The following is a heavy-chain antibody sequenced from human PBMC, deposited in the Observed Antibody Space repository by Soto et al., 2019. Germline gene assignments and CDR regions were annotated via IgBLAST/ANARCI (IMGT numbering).Heavy chain of an antibody. J-gene: IGHJ5*02. CDR3: VRDKPHNWFDP. CDR2: LSGSGTST. V-gene: IGHV3-23*01. CDR1: GFSFVNYA. Sequence: EVQLLESGGGLVQPGGSLRLSCAASGFSFVNYAMNWVRQAPGKGLEWVSGLSGSGTSTYYADSVKGRFTISRDNSRDTLFLQMNSLTADDTAVYYCVRDKPHNWFDPWGQGTPVTVSS.